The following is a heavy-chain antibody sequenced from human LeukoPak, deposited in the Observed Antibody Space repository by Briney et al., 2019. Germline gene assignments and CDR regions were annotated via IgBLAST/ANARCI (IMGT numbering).Heavy chain of an antibody. D-gene: IGHD2-21*02. J-gene: IGHJ3*02. CDR3: ARQGSHIVVVTANFDAFDI. V-gene: IGHV5-10-1*01. CDR2: IDPSDSYT. Sequence: GESLKISCKGSGYSFTSYWISWVRQMPGKGLEWMGRIDPSDSYTNYSPSFQGHVTISADKSISTAYLQWSSLKASDTAMYYCARQGSHIVVVTANFDAFDIWGQGTMVTVSS. CDR1: GYSFTSYW.